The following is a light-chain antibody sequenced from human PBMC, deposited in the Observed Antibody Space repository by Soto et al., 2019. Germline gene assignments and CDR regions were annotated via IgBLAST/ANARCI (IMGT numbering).Light chain of an antibody. V-gene: IGLV1-40*01. CDR3: QSYDSRLTAYV. CDR2: GNN. Sequence: QSVLTQPPSVSVAPGQRVTISCTGSSSSIGAGYDVHWYHQLPGAAPKLLVSGNNNRPSGVPYRFSASKSCTSASLAITGLKTEDEAQYYCQSYDSRLTAYVFGTGTKLTVL. J-gene: IGLJ1*01. CDR1: SSSIGAGYD.